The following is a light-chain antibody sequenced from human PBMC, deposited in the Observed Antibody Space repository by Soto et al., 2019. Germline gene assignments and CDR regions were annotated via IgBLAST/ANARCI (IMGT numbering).Light chain of an antibody. V-gene: IGLV2-14*01. Sequence: QSALTQPASVSGSPGQSITISCTGTSSDVGGYNYVSWYQQYPGKAPKLMIYDVSNRPSGISNRFSASKSGNTASLTISGLQAEDEADYYCSSYTSSSTVVFGGGTQLTVL. CDR2: DVS. CDR3: SSYTSSSTVV. CDR1: SSDVGGYNY. J-gene: IGLJ2*01.